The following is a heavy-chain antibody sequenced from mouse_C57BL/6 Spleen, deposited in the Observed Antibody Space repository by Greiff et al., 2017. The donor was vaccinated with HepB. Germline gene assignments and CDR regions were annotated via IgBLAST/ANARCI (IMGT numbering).Heavy chain of an antibody. CDR2: IDPSDSYT. D-gene: IGHD2-1*01. Sequence: QVQLQQPGAELVMPGASVKLSCKASGYTFTSYWMHWVKQRPGQGLEWIGEIDPSDSYTNYNQKFKGKSTLTVDKSSSTAYMQLSSLTSEDSAVYYCARSIYYGNQYWYFDVWGTGTTVTVSS. J-gene: IGHJ1*03. CDR1: GYTFTSYW. V-gene: IGHV1-69*01. CDR3: ARSIYYGNQYWYFDV.